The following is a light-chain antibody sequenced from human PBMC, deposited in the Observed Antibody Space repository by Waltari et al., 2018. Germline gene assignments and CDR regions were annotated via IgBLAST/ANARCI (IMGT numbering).Light chain of an antibody. CDR2: GST. CDR1: GSNIGAGYD. Sequence: TGSGSNIGAGYDVHWYHQVPRTAPKLLIYGSTSRPLGVPDRFFGSTSGTSASLTITGLQAEDEGDYYCQSYDTSLTVVFGGGTKLTVL. J-gene: IGLJ3*02. V-gene: IGLV1-40*01. CDR3: QSYDTSLTVV.